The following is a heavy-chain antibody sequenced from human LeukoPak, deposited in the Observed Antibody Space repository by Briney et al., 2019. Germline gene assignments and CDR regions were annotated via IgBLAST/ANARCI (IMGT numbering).Heavy chain of an antibody. CDR3: ARVPRRGDYYYGMDV. J-gene: IGHJ6*02. CDR1: GFTFSSYS. V-gene: IGHV3-21*01. Sequence: PGGSLRLSCAASGFTFSSYSMNWVRQAPGKGLEWVSSISSSSRYIYYADSVKGRFTISRDNAKNSLYLQMNSLRAEDTAVYYCARVPRRGDYYYGMDVWGQGTTVTVSS. D-gene: IGHD1-14*01. CDR2: ISSSSRYI.